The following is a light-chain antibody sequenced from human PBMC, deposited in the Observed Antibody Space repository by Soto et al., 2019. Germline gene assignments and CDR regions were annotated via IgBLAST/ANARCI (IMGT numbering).Light chain of an antibody. CDR3: SSYTSSSTLENV. J-gene: IGLJ1*01. CDR1: SSDVGGYSY. V-gene: IGLV2-14*01. CDR2: DVS. Sequence: QSALTQPASVSGSPGQSITISCTGTSSDVGGYSYVSWYQQHPGKAPKLMIYDVSNRPSGVSNRFSGSKSGNTASLTISGLQAEDEADYYCSSYTSSSTLENVFGTGTKLTVL.